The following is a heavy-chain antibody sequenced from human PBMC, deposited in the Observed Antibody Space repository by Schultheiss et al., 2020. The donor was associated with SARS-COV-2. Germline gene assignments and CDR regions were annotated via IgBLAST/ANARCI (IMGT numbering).Heavy chain of an antibody. Sequence: SETLSLTCTVSGGSISSGDYYWSWIRQFPGKGLEWIGEIYHSGSSNYNPSLKSRVSISVDTSKNQFSLKLSSVTAADTAVYYCARALDFYDSSGYYFDYWGQGTLVTVSS. V-gene: IGHV4-61*08. CDR3: ARALDFYDSSGYYFDY. CDR1: GGSISSGDYY. J-gene: IGHJ4*02. D-gene: IGHD3-22*01. CDR2: IYHSGSS.